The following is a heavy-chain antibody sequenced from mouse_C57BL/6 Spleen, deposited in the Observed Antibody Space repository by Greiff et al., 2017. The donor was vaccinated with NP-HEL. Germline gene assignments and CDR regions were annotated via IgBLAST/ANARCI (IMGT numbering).Heavy chain of an antibody. CDR1: GYAFSSSW. CDR2: IYPGDGDT. D-gene: IGHD1-1*02. Sequence: QVQLQQSGPELVQPGASVKISCKASGYAFSSSWMNWVKQRPGKGLEWIGRIYPGDGDTNYHGKFKGKATLTADKTSRTAYRQRSSVASEDSAVYFCAGGGWAYWGQGTLVTVSA. V-gene: IGHV1-82*01. CDR3: AGGGWAY. J-gene: IGHJ3*01.